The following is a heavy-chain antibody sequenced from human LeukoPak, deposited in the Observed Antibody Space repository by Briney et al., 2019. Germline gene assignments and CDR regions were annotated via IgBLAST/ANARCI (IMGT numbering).Heavy chain of an antibody. CDR3: ARATLWWLPFDP. CDR2: INTNTGNP. Sequence: GASVKVSCKASGYIFTRNAINWVRQVPGKGLEWMGWINTNTGNPTYAQGFTGRFVFSLDTSDNTANLHITSLKPEDSAVYYCARATLWWLPFDPWGQGTLVTVSS. J-gene: IGHJ5*02. V-gene: IGHV7-4-1*02. CDR1: GYIFTRNA. D-gene: IGHD2-21*01.